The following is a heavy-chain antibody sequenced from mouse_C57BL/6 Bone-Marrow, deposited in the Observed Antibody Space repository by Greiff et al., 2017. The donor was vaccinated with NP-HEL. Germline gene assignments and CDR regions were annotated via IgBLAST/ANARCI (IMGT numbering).Heavy chain of an antibody. D-gene: IGHD2-3*01. J-gene: IGHJ1*03. CDR2: IYPGSGNT. V-gene: IGHV1-66*01. CDR1: GYSFTSYY. Sequence: QVQLQQSGPELVKPGASVKISCKASGYSFTSYYIHWVKQRPGQGLEWIGWIYPGSGNTKYNEKFKGKATLTADTSSSTAYMQLSSLTSEDSAVYYCARKRLLLYWYFDVWGTGTTVTVSS. CDR3: ARKRLLLYWYFDV.